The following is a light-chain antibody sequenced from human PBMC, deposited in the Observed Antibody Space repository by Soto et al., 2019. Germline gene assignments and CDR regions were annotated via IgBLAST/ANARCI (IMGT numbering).Light chain of an antibody. CDR3: QQYNNWPPFT. J-gene: IGKJ3*01. Sequence: EIVMTQSPATLSVSPGERATLSCRASQSVSRNLAWYQQKPGQAPRLLIYDAYTRATGIPARFSGGGSGTDFTLTISSLQSEDCAVYYCQQYNNWPPFTFGPGTKVDIK. CDR1: QSVSRN. CDR2: DAY. V-gene: IGKV3-15*01.